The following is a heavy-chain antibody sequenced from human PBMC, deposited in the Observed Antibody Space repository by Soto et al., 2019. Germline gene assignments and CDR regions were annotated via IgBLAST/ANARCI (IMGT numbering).Heavy chain of an antibody. CDR3: ARAADGDLGYYYYRMDV. V-gene: IGHV1-69*01. CDR2: IIPIFGTA. D-gene: IGHD7-27*01. CDR1: GGTFSSYA. Sequence: QVQLVQSGAEVKKPGSSVKVSCKASGGTFSSYAISWVRQAPGQGLEWMGGIIPIFGTANYAQKFQGRVTITADESTSTAYMELSSLSSEDTAVYYCARAADGDLGYYYYRMDVWGQGTTVIVSS. J-gene: IGHJ6*02.